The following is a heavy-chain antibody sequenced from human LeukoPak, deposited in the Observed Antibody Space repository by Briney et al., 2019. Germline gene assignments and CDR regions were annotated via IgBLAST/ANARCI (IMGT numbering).Heavy chain of an antibody. D-gene: IGHD6-19*01. CDR2: IYGGGST. V-gene: IGHV3-53*01. CDR1: GFTVSSNY. J-gene: IGHJ3*02. Sequence: GGSLRLSCAASGFTVSSNYMSWVRQAPGKGLEWVSVIYGGGSTYYADSVKGRFTISRDNSKNTLYLQMNSLRAEDTAVYYCAREASIAVAGTDHDAFDIWGQGTMVTVSS. CDR3: AREASIAVAGTDHDAFDI.